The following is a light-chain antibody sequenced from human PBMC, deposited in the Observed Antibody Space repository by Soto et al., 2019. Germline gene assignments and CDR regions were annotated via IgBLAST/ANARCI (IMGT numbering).Light chain of an antibody. J-gene: IGLJ2*01. Sequence: SYELTQPPSVSVSPGQTASITCSGDKLGDKYSCWYQQKPGQSPVLVIYEDRKRPSGIPERFSGSKSGNTATLTISGTQAMDEADYYCQAGDSSTPVVFGGGTKLTVL. CDR2: EDR. V-gene: IGLV3-1*01. CDR3: QAGDSSTPVV. CDR1: KLGDKY.